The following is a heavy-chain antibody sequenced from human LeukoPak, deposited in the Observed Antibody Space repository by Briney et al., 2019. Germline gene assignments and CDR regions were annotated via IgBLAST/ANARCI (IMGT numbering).Heavy chain of an antibody. CDR2: INPSGGTT. Sequence: ASVKVSCKASGYTFTRYYIHWVRQAPGQGLEWMGIINPSGGTTNYAQKFQGRVTVTRDTSTSTVHMELSGLRSEDTAVYYCARDQEGFDYWGQGTLVTVSS. J-gene: IGHJ4*02. V-gene: IGHV1-46*01. CDR3: ARDQEGFDY. CDR1: GYTFTRYY.